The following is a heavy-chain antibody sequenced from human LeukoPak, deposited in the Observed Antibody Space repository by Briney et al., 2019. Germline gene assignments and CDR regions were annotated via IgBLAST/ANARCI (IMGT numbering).Heavy chain of an antibody. D-gene: IGHD3-3*01. CDR3: ARDGPYYDFCSGYEDWYFDL. CDR2: INPNSGGT. V-gene: IGHV1-2*02. J-gene: IGHJ2*01. CDR1: GYTFTGYY. Sequence: ASVKVSCKASGYTFTGYYMHWVRQAPGQGLEWMGWINPNSGGTNYAQKFQGRVTMTSDTSISTAYMELSRLRSDDTAAYFCARDGPYYDFCSGYEDWYFDLWGRGTLVTVSS.